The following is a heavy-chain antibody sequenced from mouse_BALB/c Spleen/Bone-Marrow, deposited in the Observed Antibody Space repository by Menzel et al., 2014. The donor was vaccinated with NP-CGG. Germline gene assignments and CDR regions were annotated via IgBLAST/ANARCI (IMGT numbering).Heavy chain of an antibody. CDR1: GFTFSSYG. CDR2: INSNGGST. J-gene: IGHJ2*01. Sequence: VHLVESWGGLVEPGGSLKLSCAASGFTFSSYGMSWVRQTPDKRLELVATINSNGGSTYYPDSVKGRFTISRDNAKNTLYLQMSSLKSEDTAMYYCARPYRYYFDYWGQGTTLTVSS. CDR3: ARPYRYYFDY. V-gene: IGHV5-6-3*01. D-gene: IGHD2-14*01.